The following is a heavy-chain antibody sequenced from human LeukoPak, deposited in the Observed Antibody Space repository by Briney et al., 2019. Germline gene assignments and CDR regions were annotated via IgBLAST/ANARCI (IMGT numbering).Heavy chain of an antibody. D-gene: IGHD1-14*01. V-gene: IGHV1-46*01. CDR2: VDPSDGAT. Sequence: ASVTVSCKASGHTFTTYNFYWVRQAPGQGLEWMGIVDPSDGATSYAQKFRGRVAMTRDMSTSTVYLELESLRSDDTALYYCARDRGRTFEFDYWGQGTLVTVSS. CDR1: GHTFTTYN. J-gene: IGHJ4*02. CDR3: ARDRGRTFEFDY.